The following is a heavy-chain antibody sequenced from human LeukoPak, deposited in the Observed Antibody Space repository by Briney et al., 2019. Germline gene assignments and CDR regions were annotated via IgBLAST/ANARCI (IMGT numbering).Heavy chain of an antibody. Sequence: GGSLRLSCAASGFSFSSYAMSWVRQAPGKGLEWVSSVSESGDGTYYADSVMGRFIISRDNSRKTFHLQMDSPRADDTAIYYCAKGKVNHLGALDFWGQGTLVTVSS. D-gene: IGHD1-26*01. CDR2: VSESGDGT. V-gene: IGHV3-23*01. CDR3: AKGKVNHLGALDF. CDR1: GFSFSSYA. J-gene: IGHJ4*02.